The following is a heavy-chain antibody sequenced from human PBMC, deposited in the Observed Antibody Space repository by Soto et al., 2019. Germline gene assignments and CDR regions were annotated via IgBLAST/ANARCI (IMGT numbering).Heavy chain of an antibody. Sequence: EVHLVESGGGLVQPGGSLRLSCAASGFTFSSCWMSWVRQTPGKGLEWVANIKEDGSEKYYVDSVKGRFTISRDNAKNSLYLQMSSLRAEDTAVYYCARAGSGRGDQFGYWGQGTLVTVSS. J-gene: IGHJ4*02. CDR2: IKEDGSEK. CDR1: GFTFSSCW. D-gene: IGHD2-21*02. CDR3: ARAGSGRGDQFGY. V-gene: IGHV3-7*05.